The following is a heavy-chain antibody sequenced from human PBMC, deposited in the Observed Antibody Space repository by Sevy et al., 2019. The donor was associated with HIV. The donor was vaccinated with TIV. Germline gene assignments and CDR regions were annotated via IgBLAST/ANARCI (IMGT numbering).Heavy chain of an antibody. CDR1: GGSISSYY. V-gene: IGHV4-4*07. CDR3: ARGGDSSGWYSLYYYYGMDV. Sequence: SETLSLTCTVSGGSISSYYWSWIRQPAGKGLEWIGRIYTSGSTNYNPSLKSRVTMSVDMSKNQFSLKLSSVTAADTAVYYCARGGDSSGWYSLYYYYGMDVWGQGTTVTVSS. CDR2: IYTSGST. D-gene: IGHD6-19*01. J-gene: IGHJ6*02.